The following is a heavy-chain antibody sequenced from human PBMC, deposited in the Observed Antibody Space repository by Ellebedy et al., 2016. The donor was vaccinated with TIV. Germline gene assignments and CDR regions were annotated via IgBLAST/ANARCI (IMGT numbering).Heavy chain of an antibody. Sequence: GESLKISCAASGFTLSHYNMNWVRQAPGKGLEWVSYINSSSSGVYYADSVQGRFTISRDNAKNSLYLQMNSLRDDDTAVYYCARVQLEETGDGMDVWGPGTTVTVS. D-gene: IGHD7-27*01. CDR1: GFTLSHYN. J-gene: IGHJ6*02. V-gene: IGHV3-48*02. CDR3: ARVQLEETGDGMDV. CDR2: INSSSSGV.